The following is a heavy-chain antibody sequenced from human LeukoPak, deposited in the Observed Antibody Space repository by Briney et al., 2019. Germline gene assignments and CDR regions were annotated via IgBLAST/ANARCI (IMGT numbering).Heavy chain of an antibody. CDR2: IHPNSGGT. CDR1: GYTFTGYY. D-gene: IGHD6-6*01. J-gene: IGHJ4*02. Sequence: ASVKVSCKASGYTFTGYYMNWVRQAPGQGLERMGWIHPNSGGTNYAQKFQGRVTMTRDTSISTAYMELTRLRSDDTAVYYCARDPYSSSGGGYWGQGTLVTVSS. V-gene: IGHV1-2*02. CDR3: ARDPYSSSGGGY.